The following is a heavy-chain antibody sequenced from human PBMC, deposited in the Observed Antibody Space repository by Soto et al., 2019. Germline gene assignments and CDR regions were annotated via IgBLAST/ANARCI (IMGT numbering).Heavy chain of an antibody. D-gene: IGHD6-19*01. V-gene: IGHV4-59*01. CDR1: GGSISSYY. CDR3: ARGEEQWLVGGMYYYYGMDV. CDR2: IYYSGST. Sequence: SETLSLTCTVSGGSISSYYWSWIRQPPGKGLEWIGYIYYSGSTNYNPSLKSRVTISVDTSKNQFSLKLSSVTAADTAVYYCARGEEQWLVGGMYYYYGMDVWGQGTTVTVSS. J-gene: IGHJ6*02.